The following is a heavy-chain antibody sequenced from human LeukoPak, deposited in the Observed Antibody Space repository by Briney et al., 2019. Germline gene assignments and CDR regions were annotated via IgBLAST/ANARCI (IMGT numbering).Heavy chain of an antibody. CDR3: ARGSGTTRPMIDY. J-gene: IGHJ4*02. Sequence: GGSLRLSCAASGFTFDYYAMHWVRQAPGKGLEWVSGISWNSGIIGYADSVKGRFTLARDHANNSLFLQMASVRAEDPAAYYCARGSGTTRPMIDYWGRGALVTVSS. D-gene: IGHD1-7*01. CDR1: GFTFDYYA. CDR2: ISWNSGII. V-gene: IGHV3-9*01.